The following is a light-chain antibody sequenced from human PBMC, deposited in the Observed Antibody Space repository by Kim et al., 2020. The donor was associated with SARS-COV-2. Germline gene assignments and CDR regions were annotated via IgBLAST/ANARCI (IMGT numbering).Light chain of an antibody. Sequence: DIQMTQSPSTLSASVGDRVTITCRASQSVSSWLAWYQQKPGKAPKLLIYKASTLEGGVPSRFSGRGSGTEFTLTINTLQPDDFATYSCQQYDSHPYTFGKGTKMVI. CDR3: QQYDSHPYT. V-gene: IGKV1-5*03. CDR2: KAS. CDR1: QSVSSW. J-gene: IGKJ2*01.